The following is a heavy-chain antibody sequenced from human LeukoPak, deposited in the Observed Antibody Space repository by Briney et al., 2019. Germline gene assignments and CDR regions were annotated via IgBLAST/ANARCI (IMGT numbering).Heavy chain of an antibody. J-gene: IGHJ4*02. CDR3: ARAPREGFSGSYHDY. V-gene: IGHV3-64*01. Sequence: GGSLRLSCAASGFTFSSYAMHWVRLAPGKGLEYVSAISSTGDNTYYANSVKGRFTISRDNSKNTLYLQMASLRGEDTAVYYCARAPREGFSGSYHDYWGQGTLVTVSS. D-gene: IGHD1-26*01. CDR1: GFTFSSYA. CDR2: ISSTGDNT.